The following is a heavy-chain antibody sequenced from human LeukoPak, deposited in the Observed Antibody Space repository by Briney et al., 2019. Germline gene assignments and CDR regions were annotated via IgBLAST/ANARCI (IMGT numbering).Heavy chain of an antibody. J-gene: IGHJ4*02. Sequence: PGGSLRPSCAASGFSFSSYWMSWVRQAPGKGLEGVANIKQDGSEKYYVDPVKGRFTISRDNAKNSLYLQINSLRAENTAVYYCAILGSQQSTWYYWGQGTLVTVSS. CDR3: AILGSQQSTWYY. D-gene: IGHD6-13*01. CDR2: IKQDGSEK. V-gene: IGHV3-7*01. CDR1: GFSFSSYW.